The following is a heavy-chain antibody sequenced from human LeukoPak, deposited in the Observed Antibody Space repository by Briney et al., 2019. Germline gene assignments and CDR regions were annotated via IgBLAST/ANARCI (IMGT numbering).Heavy chain of an antibody. D-gene: IGHD3-10*01. V-gene: IGHV3-9*01. Sequence: GGSLRLSCAASGFTFDDYAMHWVRQAPGKGLEWVSGISWNSGSIGYADSVKGRFTISRDNAKNSLYLQMNSLRAEDTALYYCAKVSHTGSYYNPLGYWGQGILVTVSS. CDR3: AKVSHTGSYYNPLGY. CDR1: GFTFDDYA. J-gene: IGHJ4*02. CDR2: ISWNSGSI.